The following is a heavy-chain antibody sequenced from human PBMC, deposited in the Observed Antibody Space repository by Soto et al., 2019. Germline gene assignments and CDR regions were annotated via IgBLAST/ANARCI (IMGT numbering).Heavy chain of an antibody. V-gene: IGHV3-21*01. CDR2: ISSSSSYI. CDR3: ARDTLIPYYDFWSGYHPSDY. J-gene: IGHJ4*02. Sequence: GGSLRLSCAASGFTFGSYSMNWVRQAPGKGLEWVSSISSSSSYIYYADSVKGRFTISRDNDKNSLYLQMNSLRAEDTAVYYCARDTLIPYYDFWSGYHPSDYWGQGTLVTVSS. CDR1: GFTFGSYS. D-gene: IGHD3-3*01.